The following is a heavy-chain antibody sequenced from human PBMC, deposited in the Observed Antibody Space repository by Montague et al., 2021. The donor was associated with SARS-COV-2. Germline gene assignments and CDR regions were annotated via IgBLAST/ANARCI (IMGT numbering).Heavy chain of an antibody. V-gene: IGHV3-23*01. Sequence: FRSLSWAASGFTFSSYAMSWVRQAPGKGLEWVSAISGSGGSTYYADSVKGRFTISRDNSKNTLYLQMNSLRAEDTAVYYCAKRYCSGGSCYSGFDPWGQGTLVTVSS. J-gene: IGHJ5*02. CDR1: GFTFSSYA. CDR2: ISGSGGST. D-gene: IGHD2-15*01. CDR3: AKRYCSGGSCYSGFDP.